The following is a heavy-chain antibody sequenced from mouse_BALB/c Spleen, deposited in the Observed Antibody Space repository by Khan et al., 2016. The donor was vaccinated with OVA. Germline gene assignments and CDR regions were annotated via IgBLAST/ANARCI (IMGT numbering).Heavy chain of an antibody. J-gene: IGHJ4*01. CDR2: ISYGGST. CDR3: ARKNYYGYAMDY. V-gene: IGHV3-2*02. Sequence: VQLKESGPGLVKPSQSLSLTCTVTGYSITSDYAWDWIRQFPGNKLEWMGYISYGGSTSYNPSLKSRISITRDTSKNQFFLQLNSVTTEDTATYYCARKNYYGYAMDYWGQATSVTVSS. CDR1: GYSITSDYA. D-gene: IGHD1-1*01.